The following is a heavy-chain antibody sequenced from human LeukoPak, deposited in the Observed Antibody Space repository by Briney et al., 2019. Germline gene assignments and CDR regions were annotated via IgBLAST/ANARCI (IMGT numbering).Heavy chain of an antibody. D-gene: IGHD3-10*01. J-gene: IGHJ6*02. CDR3: ARATAGIYGLDV. CDR1: GFDFHNYV. CDR2: ISYDVNIK. Sequence: GGSLRLSCAASGFDFHNYVIHWVRQAPGKGLEWVAVISYDVNIKYHADSVKGRFTISRDNAKNTLYLQMNSLRAEDTAVYYCARATAGIYGLDVWGQGTTVTVSS. V-gene: IGHV3-30-3*01.